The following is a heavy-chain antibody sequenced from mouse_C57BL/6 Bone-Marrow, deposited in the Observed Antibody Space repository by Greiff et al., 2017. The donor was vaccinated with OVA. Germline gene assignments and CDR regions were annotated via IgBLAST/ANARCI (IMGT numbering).Heavy chain of an antibody. CDR1: GFTFSDYY. J-gene: IGHJ2*01. Sequence: EVHLVESEGGLVQPGSSMKLSCTASGFTFSDYYMAWVRQVPEKGLEWVANINYDGSSTYYLDSLKSRFIISRDNAKNILYLQMSSLKSEDTATYYCAREDHGNYFDYWGQGTTLTVSS. CDR2: INYDGSST. V-gene: IGHV5-16*01. CDR3: AREDHGNYFDY.